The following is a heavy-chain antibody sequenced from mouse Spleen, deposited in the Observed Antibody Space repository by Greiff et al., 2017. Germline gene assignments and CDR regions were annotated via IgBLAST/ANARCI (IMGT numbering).Heavy chain of an antibody. J-gene: IGHJ1*01. CDR2: INPNNGGT. CDR3: ASGVRYFDV. D-gene: IGHD5-1*01. Sequence: EVQLQQSGPELVKPGASVKISCKASGYTFTDYYMNWVKQSHGKSLEWIGDINPNNGGTSYNQKFKGKATLTVDKSSSTAYMELRSLTSEDSAVYYCASGVRYFDVWGAGTTVTVSS. V-gene: IGHV1-26*01. CDR1: GYTFTDYY.